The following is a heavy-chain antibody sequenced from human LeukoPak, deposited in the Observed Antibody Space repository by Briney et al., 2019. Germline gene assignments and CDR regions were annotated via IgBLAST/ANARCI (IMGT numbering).Heavy chain of an antibody. CDR1: GHPLDDYA. CDR3: AQFLRAAAGRSAFDI. J-gene: IGHJ3*02. V-gene: IGHV3-9*01. D-gene: IGHD6-13*01. CDR2: LIYNSGRI. Sequence: GSSLRLSCAASGHPLDDYAMHWPRHAPGKALEWVTGLIYNSGRIFYADSMNGRFTISTHNAKNSQYLQMNSLRAENTALDYCAQFLRAAAGRSAFDIWGQGTMVTVSS.